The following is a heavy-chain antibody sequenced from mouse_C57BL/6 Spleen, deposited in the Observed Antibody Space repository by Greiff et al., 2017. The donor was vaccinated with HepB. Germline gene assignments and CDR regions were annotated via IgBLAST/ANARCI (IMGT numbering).Heavy chain of an antibody. J-gene: IGHJ4*01. Sequence: QVQLQQSGAELVRPGASVTLSCKASGYIFTDYEMHWVKQTPVHGLEWIGAIDPETGGTAYNQKFKGKAILTADKSSSTAYMELRSLTSEDSAVYYCTRRWSYAMDYWGQGTSVTVSS. CDR2: IDPETGGT. V-gene: IGHV1-15*01. CDR3: TRRWSYAMDY. D-gene: IGHD1-1*02. CDR1: GYIFTDYE.